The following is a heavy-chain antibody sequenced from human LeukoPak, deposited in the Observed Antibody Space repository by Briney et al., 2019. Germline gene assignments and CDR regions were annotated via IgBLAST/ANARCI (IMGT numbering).Heavy chain of an antibody. CDR3: ASDLLGEFDAFDI. V-gene: IGHV4-59*01. D-gene: IGHD3-16*01. J-gene: IGHJ3*02. CDR2: IYYSGST. Sequence: SETLSLTCTVSGGSISSYYWSWIRQPPGKGLEWIGYIYYSGSTNYNPSLKSRVTISVDTSKDQFSLKLSSVTAADTAVYYCASDLLGEFDAFDIWGQGTMVTVSS. CDR1: GGSISSYY.